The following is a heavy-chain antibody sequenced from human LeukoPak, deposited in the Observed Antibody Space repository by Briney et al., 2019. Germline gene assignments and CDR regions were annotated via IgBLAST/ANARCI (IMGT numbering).Heavy chain of an antibody. V-gene: IGHV4-39*07. CDR3: ARGRVSSSTWYSTYYYYFYMDV. Sequence: IPSETLSLTCTVSGGSISSSSYYWGWIRQPPGKGLEWIGSIYYSGSTYYNPSLKSRVTISVDTSKNLFSLRLRSVTAADTAVYFCARGRVSSSTWYSTYYYYFYMDVWGKGTTVTVSS. J-gene: IGHJ6*03. D-gene: IGHD4-11*01. CDR1: GGSISSSSYY. CDR2: IYYSGST.